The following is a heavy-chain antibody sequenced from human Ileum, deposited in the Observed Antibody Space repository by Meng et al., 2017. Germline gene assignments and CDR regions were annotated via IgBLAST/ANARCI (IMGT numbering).Heavy chain of an antibody. D-gene: IGHD3-16*01. Sequence: QVRLLQWGAGLLKPSETLSLTCAVYGGSFSGYYWSWIRQPPGKGLEWIGEINHSGSTNYNPSLKSRVTISVDTSKNQFSLKLSSVTAADTAVYYCARGGGRYGPDFDYWGQGTLVTVSS. J-gene: IGHJ4*02. CDR3: ARGGGRYGPDFDY. CDR1: GGSFSGYY. CDR2: INHSGST. V-gene: IGHV4-34*01.